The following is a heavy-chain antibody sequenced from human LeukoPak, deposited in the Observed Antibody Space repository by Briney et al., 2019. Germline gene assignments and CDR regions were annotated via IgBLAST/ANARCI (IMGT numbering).Heavy chain of an antibody. V-gene: IGHV3-21*01. D-gene: IGHD6-19*01. J-gene: IGHJ4*02. CDR2: ISSSSSYI. CDR3: ARSSSGWTTATFDY. CDR1: GFTFSSYS. Sequence: SGGSLRLSCAASGFTFSSYSMNWVRQAPGKGLEWVSSISSSSSYIYYADSVKGRFTISRDNAKNSLYPQMNSLRAEDTAVYYCARSSSGWTTATFDYWGQGTLVTVPS.